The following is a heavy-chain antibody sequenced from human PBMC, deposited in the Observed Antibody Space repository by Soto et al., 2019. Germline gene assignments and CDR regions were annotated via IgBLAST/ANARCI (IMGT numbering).Heavy chain of an antibody. CDR3: AKAAYDYYGSGSYFLY. V-gene: IGHV3-30*18. CDR1: GFTFSSYG. CDR2: ISYDGSNK. Sequence: QVQLVESGGGVVQPGRSLRLSCAASGFTFSSYGMHGVRQAPGKGLEWVAVISYDGSNKYYADSVKGRFTISRDNSKNTLYQQMNSLRAEDTAVYYCAKAAYDYYGSGSYFLYWGQGTLVTVSS. D-gene: IGHD3-10*01. J-gene: IGHJ4*02.